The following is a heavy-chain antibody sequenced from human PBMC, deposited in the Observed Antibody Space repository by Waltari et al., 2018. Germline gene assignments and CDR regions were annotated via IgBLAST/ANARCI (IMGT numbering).Heavy chain of an antibody. CDR1: GFTFSNYA. D-gene: IGHD5-18*01. Sequence: EVHLLESGGGLVQPGGSLRLSCVASGFTFSNYAMTWVRQAPGEGVEWVSYVRGGGAGALYADSVKGRFTSSRDNSKNTLYLQMNSLGAEDTALYYCAKCASSYGNDALDVWGRGTMVTVSS. V-gene: IGHV3-23*01. CDR3: AKCASSYGNDALDV. CDR2: VRGGGAGA. J-gene: IGHJ3*01.